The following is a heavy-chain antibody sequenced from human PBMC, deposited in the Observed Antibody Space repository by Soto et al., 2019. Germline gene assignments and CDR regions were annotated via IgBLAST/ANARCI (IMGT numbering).Heavy chain of an antibody. J-gene: IGHJ5*02. V-gene: IGHV1-2*04. Sequence: ASVKLSCKASGYTFTGYYMHWVRQAPGQGLEWMGWINPNSGGTNYAQKLQGWVTMTRDTSISTAYMELSRLRSDDTAVYYCARDRSITIFGVASNWFDPWGQGTLVTVSS. CDR2: INPNSGGT. CDR3: ARDRSITIFGVASNWFDP. CDR1: GYTFTGYY. D-gene: IGHD3-3*01.